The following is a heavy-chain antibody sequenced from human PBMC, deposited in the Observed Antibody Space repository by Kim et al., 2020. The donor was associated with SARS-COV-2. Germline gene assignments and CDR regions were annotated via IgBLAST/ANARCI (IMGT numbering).Heavy chain of an antibody. V-gene: IGHV4-59*08. CDR1: GGSISSYY. CDR3: ARASKGGYSYGYIDY. J-gene: IGHJ4*02. Sequence: SETLSLTCTVSGGSISSYYWSWIRQPPGKGLEWIGYIYYSGSTNYNPSLKSRVTISIDTSKNQFSLKLSSVTAADTAVYYCARASKGGYSYGYIDYWGQGTLVTVSS. D-gene: IGHD5-18*01. CDR2: IYYSGST.